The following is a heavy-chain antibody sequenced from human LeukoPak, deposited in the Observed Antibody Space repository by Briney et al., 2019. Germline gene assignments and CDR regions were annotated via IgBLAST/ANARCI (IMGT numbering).Heavy chain of an antibody. V-gene: IGHV4-39*07. CDR1: GGSISSSSHY. CDR3: ARHDKGFDY. J-gene: IGHJ4*02. Sequence: SETLSLTCTVSGGSISSSSHYWGWIRQPPGTGLEWIGSIYYSGNTYYNPSLKSRVTISVDTSKNQFSLKLNSVTAADTAVYYCARHDKGFDYWGQGTLVTVSA. CDR2: IYYSGNT. D-gene: IGHD3-22*01.